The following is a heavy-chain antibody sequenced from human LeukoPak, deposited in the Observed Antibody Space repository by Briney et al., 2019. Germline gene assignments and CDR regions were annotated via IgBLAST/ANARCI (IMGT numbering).Heavy chain of an antibody. Sequence: SVKVSCKASGGTFSSYAISWVRQAPGQGLEWMGGIIPIFGTANYAQKFQGRVTITADKSTSTAYMELSSLRSEDTAVYYCASAAYYDFWGGFHGRADAFDIWGQGTMVTVSS. CDR1: GGTFSSYA. CDR3: ASAAYYDFWGGFHGRADAFDI. V-gene: IGHV1-69*06. D-gene: IGHD3-3*01. J-gene: IGHJ3*02. CDR2: IIPIFGTA.